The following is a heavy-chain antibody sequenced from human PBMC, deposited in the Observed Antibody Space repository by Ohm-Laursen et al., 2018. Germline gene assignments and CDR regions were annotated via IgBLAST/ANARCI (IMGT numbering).Heavy chain of an antibody. V-gene: IGHV1-2*02. J-gene: IGHJ4*02. CDR2: INPNNGVP. D-gene: IGHD2-15*01. Sequence: GSSVKVSCKASGYTFTSYGISWVRQTPGQGLEWMGWINPNNGVPNYAQKFQGRVTMTRDTSISTAYMELSSLRSDDTAVYYCARPPHCSGDNCYRTFDYWGQGSLVTVSS. CDR1: GYTFTSYG. CDR3: ARPPHCSGDNCYRTFDY.